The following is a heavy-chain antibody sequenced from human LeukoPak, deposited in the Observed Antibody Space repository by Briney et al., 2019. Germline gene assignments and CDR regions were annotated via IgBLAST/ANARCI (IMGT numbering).Heavy chain of an antibody. D-gene: IGHD3-10*01. CDR1: WGVLSGYY. Sequence: ETLFLPLAFYWGVLSGYYWGWIRQPPGEGVGWIGGINHSGSTNYNPSLKSRVTISVDTSKNQFSLKLSSVTAADTAVYYCARTRYYYNSRSYGAPYYFDYWGQGTLVTVSS. V-gene: IGHV4-34*01. J-gene: IGHJ4*02. CDR3: ARTRYYYNSRSYGAPYYFDY. CDR2: INHSGST.